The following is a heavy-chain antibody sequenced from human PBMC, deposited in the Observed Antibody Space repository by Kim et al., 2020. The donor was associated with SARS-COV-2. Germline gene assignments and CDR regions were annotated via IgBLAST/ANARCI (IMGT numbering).Heavy chain of an antibody. V-gene: IGHV4-31*02. CDR3: ARDRHSSGSYFDY. Sequence: NPSLESRVTISVDTSKNQFSLKLSSMTAADTAVYYCARDRHSSGSYFDYWGQGTLVTVSS. J-gene: IGHJ4*02. D-gene: IGHD3-22*01.